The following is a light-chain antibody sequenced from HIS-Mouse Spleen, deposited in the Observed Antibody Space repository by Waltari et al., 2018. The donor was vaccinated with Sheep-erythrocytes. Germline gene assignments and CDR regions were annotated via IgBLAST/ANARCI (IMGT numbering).Light chain of an antibody. CDR3: CSYAGSSTWV. V-gene: IGLV2-23*01. CDR1: SSDVGSYNL. J-gene: IGLJ3*02. CDR2: EGS. Sequence: QSALTQPASVSVSPGQSITISCTGTSSDVGSYNLVSWYQQHPGKAPKLMIYEGSKRRSGVSNRFSGSKSGNTASLTISGLQAEDEADYYCCSYAGSSTWVFGGGTKLTVL.